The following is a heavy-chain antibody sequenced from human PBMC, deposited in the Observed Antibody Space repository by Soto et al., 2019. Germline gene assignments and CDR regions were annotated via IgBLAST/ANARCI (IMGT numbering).Heavy chain of an antibody. CDR2: ISGSGGSI. CDR3: AKAGGDCSGGSCYSGQGDY. J-gene: IGHJ4*02. V-gene: IGHV3-23*01. D-gene: IGHD2-15*01. CDR1: GFTFSSYG. Sequence: EVQLLESGGGLVQPGGSLRLSCAASGFTFSSYGMTWVRQAPGKGLEWVSGISGSGGSIYYADSVKGRFTISRDNSKNTLYLQMNRLRAEDTAVYFCAKAGGDCSGGSCYSGQGDYWGQGTLVTVSS.